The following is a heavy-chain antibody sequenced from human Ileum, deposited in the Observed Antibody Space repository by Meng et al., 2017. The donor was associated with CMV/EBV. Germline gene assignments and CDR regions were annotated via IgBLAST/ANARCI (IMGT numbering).Heavy chain of an antibody. V-gene: IGHV4-38-2*02. CDR2: IYQSGST. J-gene: IGHJ6*02. CDR1: GYSISSGYS. Sequence: SETLSLTCTVSGYSISSGYSWGWIRQPPGKGLEWIGSIYQSGSTYYNPSLKSRVTISVDTSKHPFSLKLSSVTAADTAVYDCASADRVGATIGSMDVWGQGTTVTVSS. CDR3: ASADRVGATIGSMDV. D-gene: IGHD1-26*01.